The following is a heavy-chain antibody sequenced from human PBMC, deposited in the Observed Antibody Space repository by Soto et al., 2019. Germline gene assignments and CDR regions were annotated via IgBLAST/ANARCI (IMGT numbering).Heavy chain of an antibody. CDR3: AKDQYCSGGSCSTYYFYDVD. CDR2: ISGSGGST. J-gene: IGHJ6*04. CDR1: GFTFISYA. V-gene: IGHV3-23*01. Sequence: GSLRLSCAASGFTFISYAMKWVRQAPWKGLEWVSGISGSGGSTYYADSVKGRFTISRDNSKNTLYLQMNSLRAEDTAVYFCAKDQYCSGGSCSTYYFYDVDWGKGTPVTVPS. D-gene: IGHD2-15*01.